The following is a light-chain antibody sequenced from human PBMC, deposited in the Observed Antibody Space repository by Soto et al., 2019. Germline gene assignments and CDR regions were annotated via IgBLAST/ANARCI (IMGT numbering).Light chain of an antibody. CDR1: SSNIGNNY. CDR2: ANN. V-gene: IGLV1-51*01. J-gene: IGLJ2*01. CDR3: GTWDSSLSAVV. Sequence: QAVVTQPPSVSAAPGQKVTISCSGSSSNIGNNYVSWYQQLPGTAPKLLMYANNKRPSGIPDRLSGSKSGTSATLGITGLQTGDEADYYCGTWDSSLSAVVFGGGTKLTVL.